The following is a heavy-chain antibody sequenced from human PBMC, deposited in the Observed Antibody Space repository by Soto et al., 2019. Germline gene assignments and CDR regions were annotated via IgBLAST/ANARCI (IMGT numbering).Heavy chain of an antibody. CDR1: GASISSGKAY. CDR3: ERDSIAFFDS. Sequence: XRILSLTCTVCGASISSGKAYWNWIRQPPGKGLEWIGCIHDSGSTDYNPSLKSRVTISGDTSKNQFSLKLSSVTAADTAVHHCERDSIAFFDSWGQGTLVTVSS. J-gene: IGHJ4*02. CDR2: IHDSGST. D-gene: IGHD2-15*01. V-gene: IGHV4-61*01.